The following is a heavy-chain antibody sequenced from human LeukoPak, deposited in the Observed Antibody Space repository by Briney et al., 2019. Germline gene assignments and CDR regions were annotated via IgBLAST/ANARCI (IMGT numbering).Heavy chain of an antibody. CDR3: ASGPYCTNGVCYGSNWFDP. CDR2: ISYDGSNK. V-gene: IGHV3-30-3*01. CDR1: GFTFSGYA. Sequence: PGRSLRLSCAASGFTFSGYAMHWVRQAPGKGLEWVAVISYDGSNKYHADSVKGQFTVSRDNSKNTLYLQLNSLRAEDTAVYYCASGPYCTNGVCYGSNWFDPWGQGTLVTVSS. D-gene: IGHD2-8*01. J-gene: IGHJ5*02.